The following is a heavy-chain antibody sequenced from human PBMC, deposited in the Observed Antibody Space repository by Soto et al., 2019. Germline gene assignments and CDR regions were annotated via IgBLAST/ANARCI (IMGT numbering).Heavy chain of an antibody. J-gene: IGHJ6*03. CDR2: IYYSGST. V-gene: IGHV4-59*08. CDR1: GGSISSYY. D-gene: IGHD2-21*01. CDR3: ARLVVGDYYYYYMDV. Sequence: PSETLSLTCTVSGGSISSYYWSWIRQPPGKGLEWIGYIYYSGSTNYNPSLKSRVTISVDTSKNQFSLKLSSVTAADTAVYYCARLVVGDYYYYYMDVWAKGPRSPSP.